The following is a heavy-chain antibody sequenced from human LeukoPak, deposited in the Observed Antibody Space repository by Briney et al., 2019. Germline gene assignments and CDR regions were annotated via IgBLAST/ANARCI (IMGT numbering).Heavy chain of an antibody. J-gene: IGHJ4*02. CDR2: INWNGGST. V-gene: IGHV3-20*04. CDR1: GFTFDDYG. CDR3: AKARWEPNFDY. D-gene: IGHD1-26*01. Sequence: GGSLRLSCAASGFTFDDYGMSWVRQAPGKGLEWVSGINWNGGSTGYADSVKGRFTISRDNAKNSLYLQMNSLTTEDTALYYCAKARWEPNFDYWGQGTLVTVSS.